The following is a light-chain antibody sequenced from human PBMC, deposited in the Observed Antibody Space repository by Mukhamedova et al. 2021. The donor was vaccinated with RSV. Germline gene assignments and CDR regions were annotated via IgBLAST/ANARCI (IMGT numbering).Light chain of an antibody. V-gene: IGKV2-30*01. Sequence: LVSTDGNTYLIWFQQRPGQSPRRLIYQVFNRDSGVPDRFSGSGSGTDFTLTISRVETEDVGVYYCMQGTHWPRTIGQGNKVEIK. J-gene: IGKJ1*01. CDR1: LVSTDGNTY. CDR3: MQGTHWPRT. CDR2: QVF.